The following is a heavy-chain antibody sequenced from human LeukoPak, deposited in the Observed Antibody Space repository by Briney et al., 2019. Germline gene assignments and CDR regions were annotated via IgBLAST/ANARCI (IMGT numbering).Heavy chain of an antibody. CDR2: ISGSHAGRQGTT. J-gene: IGHJ3*02. CDR1: GSTFSTYD. CDR3: AKGGFFSFDM. V-gene: IGHV3-23*01. Sequence: GGALRLSCAASGSTFSTYDMSWVRQTPGKGLEWVSAISGSHAGRQGTTYYADSVMGRFTISRDNSKSTLDLQMHSLRAEDTAIYFCAKGGFFSFDMWGQGTKVTVSS. D-gene: IGHD5-12*01.